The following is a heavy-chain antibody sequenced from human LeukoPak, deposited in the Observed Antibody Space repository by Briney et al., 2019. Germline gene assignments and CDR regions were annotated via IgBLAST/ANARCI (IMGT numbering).Heavy chain of an antibody. J-gene: IGHJ4*02. D-gene: IGHD3-22*01. Sequence: GGSLRLSCAASGFTFSSYGMSWVRQAPGKGLEWVSAISSSGGSTYYADSVKGRFTISRDNSKNTLYLQMSSLRAEDTAVYYCARWAYYFDSSGYRYYFDYWGQGTLVTVSS. CDR2: ISSSGGST. V-gene: IGHV3-23*01. CDR1: GFTFSSYG. CDR3: ARWAYYFDSSGYRYYFDY.